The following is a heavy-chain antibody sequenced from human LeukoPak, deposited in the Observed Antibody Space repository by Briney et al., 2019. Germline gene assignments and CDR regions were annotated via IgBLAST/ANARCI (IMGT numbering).Heavy chain of an antibody. CDR1: GFTFSTYN. V-gene: IGHV3-21*01. CDR3: ARDVGASAPDAFDI. D-gene: IGHD1-26*01. Sequence: GGSLRLSCASSGFTFSTYNMNWVRQAPGKGLEWVSSISSSSNYIYYADSVKGRFTISRDNAKNSLYLQMNSLRVEDTDVYYCARDVGASAPDAFDIWGQGTMVTVSS. J-gene: IGHJ3*02. CDR2: ISSSSNYI.